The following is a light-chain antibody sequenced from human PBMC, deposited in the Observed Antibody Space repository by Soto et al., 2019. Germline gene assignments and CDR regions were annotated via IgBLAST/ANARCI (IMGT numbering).Light chain of an antibody. CDR2: SNN. CDR1: SSNIGSNT. CDR3: AAWDDSLNGPG. J-gene: IGLJ3*02. V-gene: IGLV1-44*01. Sequence: QSVLTQPPSASGTPGQRVTISCSGSSSNIGSNTVNWYQQLPGTAPNLLIYSNNQRPSGVPDRFSGSKSGTSASLAISGLQSEDEADYYCAAWDDSLNGPGFGGGTQLTVL.